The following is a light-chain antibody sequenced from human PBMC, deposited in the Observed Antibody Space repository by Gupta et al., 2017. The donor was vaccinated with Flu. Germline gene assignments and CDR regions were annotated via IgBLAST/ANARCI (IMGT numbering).Light chain of an antibody. CDR3: QQRSNWPIT. V-gene: IGKV3-11*01. J-gene: IGKJ5*01. CDR2: YAS. Sequence: DIVLTQSPATLSLSLGERATLSCRASQSVSSYLAWYQQTPGQAPRLLISYASIRATAIPARFSGSGSGTDFTLTISSLQPEDFAVYYCQQRSNWPITFGQGTRLEIK. CDR1: QSVSSY.